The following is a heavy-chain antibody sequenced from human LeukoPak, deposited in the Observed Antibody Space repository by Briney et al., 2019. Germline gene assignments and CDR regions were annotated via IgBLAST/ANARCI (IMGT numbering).Heavy chain of an antibody. Sequence: GGSLRLSCAASGFTFSSYSMNWVRQAPGKGLEWVSSISSSSSYIYYADSVKGRFTISRDNAENSLYLQMNSLRAEDTAVYYCARDRIAAVNWFDPWGQGTLVTVSS. J-gene: IGHJ5*02. CDR2: ISSSSSYI. CDR3: ARDRIAAVNWFDP. V-gene: IGHV3-21*01. CDR1: GFTFSSYS. D-gene: IGHD6-13*01.